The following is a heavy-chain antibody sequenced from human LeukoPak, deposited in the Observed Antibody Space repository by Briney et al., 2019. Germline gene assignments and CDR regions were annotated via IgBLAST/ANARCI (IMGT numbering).Heavy chain of an antibody. V-gene: IGHV4-59*01. CDR1: GGSISSYY. J-gene: IGHJ4*02. Sequence: SETLPLTCTVSGGSISSYYWSWIRQPPGKGLEWIGYIYYCGSTNYNPSLKSRVTISVDTSKNQFSLKLSSVTAADTAVYYCARAVFSAAAHTPYFDYWGQGTLVTVSS. D-gene: IGHD2-2*01. CDR2: IYYCGST. CDR3: ARAVFSAAAHTPYFDY.